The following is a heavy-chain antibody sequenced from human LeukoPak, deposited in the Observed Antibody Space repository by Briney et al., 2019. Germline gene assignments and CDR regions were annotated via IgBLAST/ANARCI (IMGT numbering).Heavy chain of an antibody. D-gene: IGHD3-9*01. Sequence: ASVKVSCKASGYTFTSYYMHWLRQAPGQGLEWMGIINPSGGSTSYAQKFQGRVTMTRDTSTSTVYMELSSLRSEDTAVYYCARVGLTGTETDYWGQGTLVTVSS. V-gene: IGHV1-46*01. CDR2: INPSGGST. J-gene: IGHJ4*02. CDR3: ARVGLTGTETDY. CDR1: GYTFTSYY.